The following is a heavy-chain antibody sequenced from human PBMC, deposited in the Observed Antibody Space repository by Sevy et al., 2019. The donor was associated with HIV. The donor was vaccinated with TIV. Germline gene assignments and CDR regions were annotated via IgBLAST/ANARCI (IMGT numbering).Heavy chain of an antibody. J-gene: IGHJ4*02. Sequence: GGSLRLSCAASGFSFSTFGMHWVRQPLGKGLEWVAFVHFDGNEKWYEDSGKGRFTISRDNFKSTVFLQMDSLRIEDTTIYYCVIDRCSAGGCPREYFEHWGQGTLVTVSS. CDR3: VIDRCSAGGCPREYFEH. CDR1: GFSFSTFG. V-gene: IGHV3-30*02. D-gene: IGHD2-15*01. CDR2: VHFDGNEK.